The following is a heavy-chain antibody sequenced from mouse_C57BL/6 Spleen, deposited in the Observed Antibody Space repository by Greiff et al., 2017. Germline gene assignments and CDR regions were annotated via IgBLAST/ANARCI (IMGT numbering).Heavy chain of an antibody. CDR2: IDPSDSYT. CDR1: GYTFTSYW. J-gene: IGHJ4*01. CDR3: ASKEAMDY. Sequence: QVQLQQPGAELVRPGTSVKLSCKASGYTFTSYWMHWVKQRPGQGLEWIGVIDPSDSYTNYNQKFKGKATLTVDTSASPAYMQLSSLTSEDSAVYYCASKEAMDYWGQGTSVTVSS. V-gene: IGHV1-59*01.